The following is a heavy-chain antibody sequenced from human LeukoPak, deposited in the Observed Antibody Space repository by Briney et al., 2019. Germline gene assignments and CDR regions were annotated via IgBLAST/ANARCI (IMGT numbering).Heavy chain of an antibody. D-gene: IGHD3-3*02. CDR2: ISYDGSNK. CDR1: GFTFSSYA. V-gene: IGHV3-30-3*01. Sequence: PGGSLRLSCAASGFTFSSYAMHWVRQAPGKGLEWVAVISYDGSNKYYADSVKGRFTISRDNSKNTLYLQMNSLRAEDTAVYYCARGEGVGFLEWILYDTFDYWGQGTLVTVSS. J-gene: IGHJ4*02. CDR3: ARGEGVGFLEWILYDTFDY.